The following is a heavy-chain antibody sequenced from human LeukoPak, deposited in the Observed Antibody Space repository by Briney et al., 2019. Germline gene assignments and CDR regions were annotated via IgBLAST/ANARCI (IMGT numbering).Heavy chain of an antibody. V-gene: IGHV4-31*03. CDR3: ARVRTCSGGSCYAYYFDY. J-gene: IGHJ4*02. Sequence: SETLSLTCTVSGGSISSGGYYWSWIRQHPGXXXXXXXXXXYSGSTYYNPSLKSRVTISVDTSKNQFSLKLSSVTAADTAVYYCARVRTCSGGSCYAYYFDYWGQGTLVTVSS. D-gene: IGHD2-15*01. CDR2: XXYSGST. CDR1: GGSISSGGYY.